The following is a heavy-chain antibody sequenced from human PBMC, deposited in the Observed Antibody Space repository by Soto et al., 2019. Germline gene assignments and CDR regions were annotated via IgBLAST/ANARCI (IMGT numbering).Heavy chain of an antibody. CDR1: GNTFTGYY. V-gene: IGHV1-2*02. Sequence: ASVKVSCKASGNTFTGYYIHWVRQAPGQGLEWMGWINPNNDGTTYAEKFQGRVTMTRDTSTSTAYMELSRLRSDDTAVYYYARDLGGSRDSWGQGTLVTVSS. CDR3: ARDLGGSRDS. J-gene: IGHJ4*02. D-gene: IGHD1-26*01. CDR2: INPNNDGT.